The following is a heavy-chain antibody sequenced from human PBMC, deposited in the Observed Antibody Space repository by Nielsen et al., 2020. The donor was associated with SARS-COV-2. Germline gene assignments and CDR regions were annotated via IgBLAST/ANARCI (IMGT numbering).Heavy chain of an antibody. CDR3: AGDYYGDYYFDY. J-gene: IGHJ4*02. Sequence: TLSLTCTVSGGSISSGGYYWSWIRQHPGKGLEWIGYIYYSGSTYYNPSLKSRVTISVDTSKNQFSLKLSSVTAADTAVYYCAGDYYGDYYFDYWGQGTLVTVSS. CDR1: GGSISSGGYY. CDR2: IYYSGST. D-gene: IGHD4-17*01. V-gene: IGHV4-31*03.